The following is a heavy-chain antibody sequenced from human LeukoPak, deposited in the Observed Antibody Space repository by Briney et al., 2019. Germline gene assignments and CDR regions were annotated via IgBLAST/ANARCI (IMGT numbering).Heavy chain of an antibody. CDR3: AKTDIAVAGNSKFDY. V-gene: IGHV3-30*02. Sequence: GGSLRLSCAASGFTFSSYGMHWVRQAPGKGLEWVTFIGYDGRNKYYADSVKGRFTISRDNSKNTLYLQMNSLRAEDTAVYYCAKTDIAVAGNSKFDYWGQGTLVTVSS. CDR1: GFTFSSYG. D-gene: IGHD6-19*01. J-gene: IGHJ4*02. CDR2: IGYDGRNK.